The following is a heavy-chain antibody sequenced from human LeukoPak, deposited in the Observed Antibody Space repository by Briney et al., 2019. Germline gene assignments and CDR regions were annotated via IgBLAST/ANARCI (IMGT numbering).Heavy chain of an antibody. Sequence: SVKVSCKASGGTFSSYAISWVRQAPGQGLEWMGGIIPIFGTANYAQKFQGRVTITADESTSTAYMELSSLRSEDTAVYYCARVGGSYDILTGHNLFFDYWGQGTLVTVSS. V-gene: IGHV1-69*01. CDR3: ARVGGSYDILTGHNLFFDY. J-gene: IGHJ4*02. CDR1: GGTFSSYA. D-gene: IGHD3-9*01. CDR2: IIPIFGTA.